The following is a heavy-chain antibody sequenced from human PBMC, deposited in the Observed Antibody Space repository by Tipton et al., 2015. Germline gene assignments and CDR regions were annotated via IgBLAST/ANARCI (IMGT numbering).Heavy chain of an antibody. J-gene: IGHJ4*02. CDR3: ARDRIAVAGTPFGY. Sequence: SLRLSCVASGFTFSAFWMHWVRQAPRKGLVWVSRITNDGTNTNYADSVKGRFTASRDNAKNTLYLQMNSLRAEDTAVYYCARDRIAVAGTPFGYWGQGTLVTVSS. CDR1: GFTFSAFW. V-gene: IGHV3-74*01. CDR2: ITNDGTNT. D-gene: IGHD6-19*01.